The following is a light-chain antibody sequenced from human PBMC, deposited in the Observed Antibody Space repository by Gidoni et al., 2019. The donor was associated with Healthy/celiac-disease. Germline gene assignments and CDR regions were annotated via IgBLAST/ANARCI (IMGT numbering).Light chain of an antibody. CDR3: SSYTSSSTLV. CDR1: SSDVGGYHY. J-gene: IGLJ1*01. CDR2: EFS. Sequence: QSALPQTASVPGSPGQPMTISCTATSSDVGGYHYVSWYQQHPGKAPKLMIYEFSNRPSGVSNRFSGSKSGNTASLTISGLQAEDEADYYCSSYTSSSTLVFGTGTKVTVL. V-gene: IGLV2-14*01.